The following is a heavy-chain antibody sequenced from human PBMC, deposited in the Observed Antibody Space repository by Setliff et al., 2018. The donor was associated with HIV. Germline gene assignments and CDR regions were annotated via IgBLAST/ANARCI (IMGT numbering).Heavy chain of an antibody. CDR1: GGSISSGGYY. CDR3: ARERDARGIQLWLPYFDY. V-gene: IGHV4-31*03. Sequence: SETLSLTCTVSGGSISSGGYYWSWIRQHPGKGLEWIGYIYYSGSTYYNPSLKSRVTISVDTSKNQFSLKVTSVTAADTAVYYCARERDARGIQLWLPYFDYWGQGTLVTVS. D-gene: IGHD5-18*01. CDR2: IYYSGST. J-gene: IGHJ4*02.